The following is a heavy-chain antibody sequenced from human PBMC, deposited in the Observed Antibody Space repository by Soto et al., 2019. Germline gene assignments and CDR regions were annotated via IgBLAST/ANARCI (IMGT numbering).Heavy chain of an antibody. V-gene: IGHV4-39*01. CDR2: VYYSGDT. CDR3: ARHYDNSAASYQTFAS. D-gene: IGHD3-22*01. CDR1: DGSISSSAFY. J-gene: IGHJ5*01. Sequence: SETLSLTCTVSDGSISSSAFYWGWIRQPPGKGLEWIGNVYYSGDTYYNPSLKSRLTISVDTSKSLFSLNLTSVTAADTATYYCARHYDNSAASYQTFASWGQGTLVTVSS.